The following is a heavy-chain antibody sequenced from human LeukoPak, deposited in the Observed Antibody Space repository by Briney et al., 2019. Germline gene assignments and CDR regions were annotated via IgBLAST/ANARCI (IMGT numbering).Heavy chain of an antibody. D-gene: IGHD4-23*01. J-gene: IGHJ5*02. Sequence: SETLSLTCTLSGGYIITSNHYWGWVRQPPGKGLEWIGSVYSTGSTSTNPFFKSRVTISVDTSRNQFSLNLTSVTAADTAVYYCARYRYYYGGNNWFDPWGQGTLVTVSS. V-gene: IGHV4-39*07. CDR2: VYSTGST. CDR3: ARYRYYYGGNNWFDP. CDR1: GGYIITSNHY.